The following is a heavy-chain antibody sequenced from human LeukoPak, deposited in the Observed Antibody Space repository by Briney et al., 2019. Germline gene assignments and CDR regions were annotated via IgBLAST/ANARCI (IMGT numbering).Heavy chain of an antibody. D-gene: IGHD3-3*01. CDR1: GFTFSSYA. Sequence: GGSLRLSCAASGFTFSSYAMSWVRQAPGKGLEWVGRIKSKTDGGTTDYAAPVKGRFTISRDDSKNTLYLQMNSLKTEDTAVYYCTTPTIFGVVTDFDYWGQGTLVTVSS. CDR2: IKSKTDGGTT. CDR3: TTPTIFGVVTDFDY. J-gene: IGHJ4*02. V-gene: IGHV3-15*01.